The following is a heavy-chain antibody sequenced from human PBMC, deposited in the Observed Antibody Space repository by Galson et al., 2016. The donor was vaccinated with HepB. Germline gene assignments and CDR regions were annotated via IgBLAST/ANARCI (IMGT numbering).Heavy chain of an antibody. CDR1: GGTFSSHG. D-gene: IGHD5-12*01. J-gene: IGHJ6*02. V-gene: IGHV1-69*01. CDR3: ARGLGHDDGMDV. Sequence: SCRASGGTFSSHGISWVRQAPGQGLEWMGGIIPTVDTPKYAQKFQGRVTITADELTTTIHMEVSSLRYEDTAVYFCARGLGHDDGMDVWGQGTTVTVSS. CDR2: IIPTVDTP.